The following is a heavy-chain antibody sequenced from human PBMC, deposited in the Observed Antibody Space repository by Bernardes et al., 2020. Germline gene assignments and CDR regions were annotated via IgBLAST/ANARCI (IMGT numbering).Heavy chain of an antibody. V-gene: IGHV3-23*01. Sequence: GGSLRLSCEASGFAFNDYGMSWVRQAPGKGLEWVSSLSSNGRSTYSADSVRGRFIISRDISKNMLYLQMNSLTVDDAAVYYCAKDYGYLRLTLSHYYRYYMEGWGKGTTVTVSS. D-gene: IGHD5-12*01. J-gene: IGHJ6*03. CDR2: LSSNGRST. CDR1: GFAFNDYG. CDR3: AKDYGYLRLTLSHYYRYYMEG.